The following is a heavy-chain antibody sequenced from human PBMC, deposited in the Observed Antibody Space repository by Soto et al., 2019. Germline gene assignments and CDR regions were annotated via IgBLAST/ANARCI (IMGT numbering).Heavy chain of an antibody. CDR1: GYTFTSYA. D-gene: IGHD6-19*01. Sequence: ASVKVSCKASGYTFTSYAMHWVRQAPGQRLEWMGRINAGNGNTKYSQKFQGRVTITRDTSASTAYMELSSLRSEDTAVYYCARRPPGYSSGWYLGYWGQIPLLTLST. CDR3: ARRPPGYSSGWYLGY. CDR2: INAGNGNT. V-gene: IGHV1-3*01. J-gene: IGHJ4*02.